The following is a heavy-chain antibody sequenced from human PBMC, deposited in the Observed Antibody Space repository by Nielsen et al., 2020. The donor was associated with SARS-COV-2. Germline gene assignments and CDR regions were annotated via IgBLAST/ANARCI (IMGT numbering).Heavy chain of an antibody. J-gene: IGHJ6*02. V-gene: IGHV1-3*01. D-gene: IGHD3-3*01. Sequence: ASVQVSCKASGYTFTSYAMHWVRQAPGQRLEWMGWINAGNGNTKYSQKFQGRVTITRDTSASTAYMELSSLRSEDTAVYYCARDQVYTICSVYYGMDVWGQGTTVTVSS. CDR1: GYTFTSYA. CDR3: ARDQVYTICSVYYGMDV. CDR2: INAGNGNT.